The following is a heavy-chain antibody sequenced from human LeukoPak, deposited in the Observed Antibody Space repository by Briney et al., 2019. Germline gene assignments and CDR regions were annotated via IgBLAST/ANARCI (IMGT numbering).Heavy chain of an antibody. Sequence: PSETLSLTCTVSGGSISSYYWSWIRQPPGKGLEWIEYIYYSGSTNYNPSLKSRLTMSVDTSKNQFSLKLSSVTAADTAVYYCARDYGDYVGAFDIWGQGTMVTVSS. CDR1: GGSISSYY. V-gene: IGHV4-59*12. CDR3: ARDYGDYVGAFDI. J-gene: IGHJ3*02. CDR2: IYYSGST. D-gene: IGHD4-17*01.